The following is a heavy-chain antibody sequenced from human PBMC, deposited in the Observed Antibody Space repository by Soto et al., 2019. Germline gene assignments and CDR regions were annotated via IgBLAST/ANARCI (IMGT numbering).Heavy chain of an antibody. Sequence: GGSLRLSCAASGFTFSSYAMSWVRQAPGKGLEWVSAVSGSGGSTYYADSVKGRFTISRDNSKNPLYLQMNSLRAEDTAVYYCANDYRGWLQDFDYWGQGTLVTVSS. D-gene: IGHD5-12*01. CDR1: GFTFSSYA. J-gene: IGHJ4*02. CDR2: VSGSGGST. V-gene: IGHV3-23*01. CDR3: ANDYRGWLQDFDY.